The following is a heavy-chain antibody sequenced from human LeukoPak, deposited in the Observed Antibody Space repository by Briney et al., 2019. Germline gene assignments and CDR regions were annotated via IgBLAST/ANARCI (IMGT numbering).Heavy chain of an antibody. V-gene: IGHV3-30*18. Sequence: PGGSLRLSCAASGFAFRTSTMNWVRQTPGKGLEWVAVISYDGSNKYYADSVKGRFTISRDNSKNTLYLQMNSLRAEDTAVYYCAKGGKRDYFDYWGQGTLVTVSS. CDR1: GFAFRTST. CDR2: ISYDGSNK. CDR3: AKGGKRDYFDY. J-gene: IGHJ4*02.